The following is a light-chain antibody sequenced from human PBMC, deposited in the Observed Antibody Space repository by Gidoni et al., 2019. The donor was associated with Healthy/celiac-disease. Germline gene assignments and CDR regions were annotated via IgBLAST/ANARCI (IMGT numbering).Light chain of an antibody. V-gene: IGKV3-20*01. CDR3: QKYGSSRT. CDR1: QSVSSSY. CDR2: GAS. Sequence: IVLTQSPGTLSLSPGERATLSCRASQSVSSSYLTWYQQKPGQAPSLLIYGASSRATGIPDRFSGSGSGTDFTLTISRLEPEDFAVYYCQKYGSSRTFGQGTKVEIK. J-gene: IGKJ1*01.